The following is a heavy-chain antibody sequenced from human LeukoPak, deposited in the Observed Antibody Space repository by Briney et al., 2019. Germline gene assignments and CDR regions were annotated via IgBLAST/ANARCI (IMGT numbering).Heavy chain of an antibody. CDR2: IIPIFGTA. CDR3: ASSGGGYSGYDFGGGDY. J-gene: IGHJ4*02. CDR1: GGTFSSYA. D-gene: IGHD5-12*01. Sequence: SVKVSCKASGGTFSSYAISWGRQAPGQGLEWMGGIIPIFGTANYAQKFQGRVTITADKSTSTAYMELSSLRSEDTAVYYCASSGGGYSGYDFGGGDYWGQGTLVTVSS. V-gene: IGHV1-69*06.